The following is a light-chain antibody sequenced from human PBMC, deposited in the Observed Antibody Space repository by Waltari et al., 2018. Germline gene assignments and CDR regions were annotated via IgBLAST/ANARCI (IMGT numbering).Light chain of an antibody. CDR3: QQYDTYVT. V-gene: IGKV1-5*03. CDR1: QSISSW. J-gene: IGKJ4*01. CDR2: KAS. Sequence: DIQMTQSPSTLSASVGDRVTITCRASQSISSWLAWYQQKPGKAPKLLIYKASSLESGVPSRFSGSGSGTEFTLTISSQQPDDFATYYCQQYDTYVTFGGGTKVEIK.